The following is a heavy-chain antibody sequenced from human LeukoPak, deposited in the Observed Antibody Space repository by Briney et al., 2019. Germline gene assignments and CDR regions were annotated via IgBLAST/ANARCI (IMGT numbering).Heavy chain of an antibody. J-gene: IGHJ5*02. CDR1: GGSFSGYY. CDR3: ASTHFHYDTLLGDP. CDR2: INHSGST. D-gene: IGHD3-9*01. V-gene: IGHV4-34*01. Sequence: SETLPLTCAVYGGSFSGYYWSWIRQPPGKGLEWIGEINHSGSTNYNPSLKSRVTISVDTSKNQFSLKLSSVTAADTAVYYCASTHFHYDTLLGDPWGQGTLVTVSS.